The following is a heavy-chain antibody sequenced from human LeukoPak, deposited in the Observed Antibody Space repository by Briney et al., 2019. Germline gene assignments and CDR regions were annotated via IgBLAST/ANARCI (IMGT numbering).Heavy chain of an antibody. Sequence: SETLSLTCTVSGGSLSSGSYYWSWIRQPAGKGLEWIGRIYTSGSTNYNPSLKSRVTISVDTSKNQFSLKLSSVTAADTAVYYCAREVVIISKGIDYWGQGTLVTVSS. CDR1: GGSLSSGSYY. CDR3: AREVVIISKGIDY. CDR2: IYTSGST. V-gene: IGHV4-61*02. D-gene: IGHD3-3*01. J-gene: IGHJ4*02.